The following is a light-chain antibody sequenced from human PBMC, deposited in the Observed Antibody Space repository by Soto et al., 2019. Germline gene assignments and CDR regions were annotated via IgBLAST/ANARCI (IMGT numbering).Light chain of an antibody. CDR3: QQLSRYPLT. CDR2: SAS. Sequence: DIQLTQSPSFLSASVGDRFNITCRASLGIRGYLAWYQQKPERVPDLLIYSASTLQSGVPSRFSGSGSETEFSLTIRALQPEDFATYYCQQLSRYPLTFGGGNKVDIK. CDR1: LGIRGY. J-gene: IGKJ4*01. V-gene: IGKV1-9*01.